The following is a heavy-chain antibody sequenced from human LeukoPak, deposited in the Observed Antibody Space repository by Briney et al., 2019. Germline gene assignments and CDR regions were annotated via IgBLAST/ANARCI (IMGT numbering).Heavy chain of an antibody. CDR1: GYTFTSYG. J-gene: IGHJ4*02. V-gene: IGHV1-18*01. CDR3: ARLQSTAMRYYFDY. CDR2: ISAYNGNT. Sequence: ASVKVSCKTSGYTFTSYGISWVRQAPGQGLEWMGWISAYNGNTNYAQKLQGRVTMTTDTSTSTAYMDLGSLRSDDTAMYYCARLQSTAMRYYFDYWGQGTLVTVSS. D-gene: IGHD5-18*01.